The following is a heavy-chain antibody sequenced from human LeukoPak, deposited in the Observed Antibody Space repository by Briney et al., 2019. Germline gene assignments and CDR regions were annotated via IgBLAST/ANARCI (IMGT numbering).Heavy chain of an antibody. Sequence: ASQTLSLTCTVSGGSISSGDYYWSWIRQPPGKGLEWIGYIYYSGSTYYNPSLKSRVTISVDTSKNQFSLKLSSVTAADTAVYYCAVRSSSSPFYYYYYMDVWGKGITVTVSS. D-gene: IGHD6-6*01. CDR3: AVRSSSSPFYYYYYMDV. CDR2: IYYSGST. J-gene: IGHJ6*03. V-gene: IGHV4-30-4*08. CDR1: GGSISSGDYY.